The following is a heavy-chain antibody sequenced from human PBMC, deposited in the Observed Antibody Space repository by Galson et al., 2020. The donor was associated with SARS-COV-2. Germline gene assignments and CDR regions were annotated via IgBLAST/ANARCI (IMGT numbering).Heavy chain of an antibody. Sequence: SAIWYDGSKRFYTDALRGRFSISRDNSKNTLFLQMNSLRVEDTAVYYCVRDSNHVVYSSDYFDSWGQGILVTVSS. D-gene: IGHD2-8*01. CDR3: VRDSNHVVYSSDYFDS. J-gene: IGHJ4*02. V-gene: IGHV3-33*01. CDR2: IWYDGSKR.